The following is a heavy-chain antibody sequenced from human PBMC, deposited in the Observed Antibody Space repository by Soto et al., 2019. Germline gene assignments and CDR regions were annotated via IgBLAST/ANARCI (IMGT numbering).Heavy chain of an antibody. V-gene: IGHV4-39*01. CDR1: GGSISSSSYY. CDR2: IYYSGST. D-gene: IGHD3-22*01. CDR3: ASLPKGAYYDSSGY. Sequence: SETLSLTCTVSGGSISSSSYYWGWIRQPPGKGLEWIGSIYYSGSTYYNPSLKSRVTISVDTSKNQFSLKLSSVTAADTAVYYCASLPKGAYYDSSGYWGQGTLVTVSS. J-gene: IGHJ4*02.